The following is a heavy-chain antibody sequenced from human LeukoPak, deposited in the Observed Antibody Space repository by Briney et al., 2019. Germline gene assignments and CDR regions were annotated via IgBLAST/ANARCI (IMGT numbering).Heavy chain of an antibody. CDR2: INAGNGNT. CDR3: ARGDSSGWYGAFDI. Sequence: GASVKVSCKASGCTFTSYAMHWVRQAPRQRLEWMGWINAGNGNTKYSQKFQGRVTITRDTSASTAYMELSSLRSEDTAVYYCARGDSSGWYGAFDIWGQGTMVTVSS. V-gene: IGHV1-3*01. CDR1: GCTFTSYA. D-gene: IGHD6-19*01. J-gene: IGHJ3*02.